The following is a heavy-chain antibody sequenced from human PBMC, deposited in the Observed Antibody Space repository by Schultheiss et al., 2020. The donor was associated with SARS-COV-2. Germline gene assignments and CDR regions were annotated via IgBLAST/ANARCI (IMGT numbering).Heavy chain of an antibody. CDR3: ARDRVSSSWPDAFDI. CDR1: GFTFSSYA. CDR2: ISYDGSNK. J-gene: IGHJ3*02. D-gene: IGHD6-13*01. V-gene: IGHV3-30*09. Sequence: GESLKISCAASGFTFSSYAMHWVRQAPGKGLEWVAVISYDGSNKYYADSVKGRFAISRDNSQNTVDLRMDRLRVEDTAVYYCARDRVSSSWPDAFDIWGQGTMVTVSS.